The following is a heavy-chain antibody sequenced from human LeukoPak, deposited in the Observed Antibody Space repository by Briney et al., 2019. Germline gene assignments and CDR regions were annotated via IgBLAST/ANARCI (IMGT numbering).Heavy chain of an antibody. D-gene: IGHD5-12*01. CDR1: GFTFSSYS. Sequence: GGSLRLSCAASGFTFSSYSMNWVRQAPGKGLEWVSSISSSSSYICYADSVKGRFTISRDNAKNSLYLQMNSLRAEDTAVYYCASSTRVASEFDPWGQGTLVTVSS. CDR3: ASSTRVASEFDP. CDR2: ISSSSSYI. J-gene: IGHJ5*02. V-gene: IGHV3-21*01.